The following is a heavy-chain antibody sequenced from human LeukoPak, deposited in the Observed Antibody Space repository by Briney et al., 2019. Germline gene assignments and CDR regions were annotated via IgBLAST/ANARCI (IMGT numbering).Heavy chain of an antibody. V-gene: IGHV3-53*01. CDR1: GLIVSSNY. CDR3: ARITAMVEPYFDY. Sequence: GGSLRLSCAASGLIVSSNYMTWVRQAPGKGLEWVSVIYSGDNTYYADSVKGRFNISRDNSKNTLYLQMNSLRAEDTAVYYCARITAMVEPYFDYWGQGTLVTVSS. CDR2: IYSGDNT. J-gene: IGHJ4*02. D-gene: IGHD5-18*01.